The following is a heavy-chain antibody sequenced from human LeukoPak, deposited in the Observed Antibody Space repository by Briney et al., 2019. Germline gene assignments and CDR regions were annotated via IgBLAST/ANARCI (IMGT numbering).Heavy chain of an antibody. V-gene: IGHV4-59*01. Sequence: SSETLSLTRTVSGVSTSPVYGSCIRQPPGKGRESLGYIYSTGGTYYNPPLKSRVTISVDASKNQFSLKLISVTAADTAVYYCARAYYYGSGTFDIWGQGTMVTVSS. CDR1: GVSTSPVY. D-gene: IGHD3-10*01. CDR2: IYSTGGT. J-gene: IGHJ3*02. CDR3: ARAYYYGSGTFDI.